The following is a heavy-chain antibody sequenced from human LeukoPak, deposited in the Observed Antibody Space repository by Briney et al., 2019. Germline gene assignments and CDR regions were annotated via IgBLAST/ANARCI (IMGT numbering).Heavy chain of an antibody. CDR2: INHSGST. CDR3: AGKPLRRYYGSAWFDP. J-gene: IGHJ5*02. Sequence: SETLSLTCAVYGGSFSGYYWSWIRQPPGKGLEWIGEINHSGSTNYNPSLKSRVTISVDTSKNQFSLKLSSVTAADTAVYYCAGKPLRRYYGSAWFDPWGQGTLVTVSS. V-gene: IGHV4-34*01. CDR1: GGSFSGYY. D-gene: IGHD3-10*01.